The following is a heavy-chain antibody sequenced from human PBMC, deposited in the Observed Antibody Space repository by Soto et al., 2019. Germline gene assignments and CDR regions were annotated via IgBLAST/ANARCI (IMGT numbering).Heavy chain of an antibody. CDR2: INHSGNN. CDR3: ARGGSNDWQVAFDI. Sequence: PSETLSLTCVVSGGSFSTYYYNWIRLSPGKGLEWIGEINHSGNNNYSPSLKSRVTMSLDTSKNQFSLKLTSVTAADTAVYYCARGGSNDWQVAFDIWGQGTMVTVSS. V-gene: IGHV4-34*01. CDR1: GGSFSTYY. J-gene: IGHJ3*02. D-gene: IGHD3-9*01.